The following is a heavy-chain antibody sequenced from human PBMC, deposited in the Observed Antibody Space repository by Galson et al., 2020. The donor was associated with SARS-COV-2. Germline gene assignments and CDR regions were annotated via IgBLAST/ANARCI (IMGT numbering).Heavy chain of an antibody. CDR2: IYYSGST. CDR1: GGSISSGGYY. D-gene: IGHD3-16*01. V-gene: IGHV4-31*03. J-gene: IGHJ4*02. CDR3: ARDGGGGESLDY. Sequence: SETLSLTCTVSGGSISSGGYYWSWIRQHPGKGLEWIGYIYYSGSTYYNPSLKSRVTISVDTSKNQFSLKLSSVTAADTAVYYCARDGGGGESLDYWGQGTLVTVSS.